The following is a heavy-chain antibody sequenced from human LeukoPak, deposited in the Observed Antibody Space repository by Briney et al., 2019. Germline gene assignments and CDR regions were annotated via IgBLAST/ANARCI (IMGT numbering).Heavy chain of an antibody. Sequence: ASVKVSCKASGYTFTGYYMHWVRQATGQGLELMGWMNPNSGNTAYAQKFQGRVTITRDTSISTAYMELSSLRSEDTAVYYCARVTPDFLVWFDPWGQGTLVTVSS. CDR3: ARVTPDFLVWFDP. D-gene: IGHD3-3*01. CDR1: GYTFTGYY. V-gene: IGHV1-8*03. CDR2: MNPNSGNT. J-gene: IGHJ5*02.